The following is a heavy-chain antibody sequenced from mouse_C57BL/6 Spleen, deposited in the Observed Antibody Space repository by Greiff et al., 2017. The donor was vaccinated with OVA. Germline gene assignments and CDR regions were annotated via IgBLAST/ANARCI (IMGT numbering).Heavy chain of an antibody. CDR2: ISNLAYSI. Sequence: EVMLVESGGGLVQPGGSLKLSCAASGFTFSDYGMAWVRQAPRKGPEWVAFISNLAYSIYYADTVTGRFTISRENAKNTLYLEMSSLRSEDTAMYYCARYDYDAYFDVWGTGTTVTVSS. CDR1: GFTFSDYG. CDR3: ARYDYDAYFDV. J-gene: IGHJ1*03. D-gene: IGHD2-4*01. V-gene: IGHV5-15*01.